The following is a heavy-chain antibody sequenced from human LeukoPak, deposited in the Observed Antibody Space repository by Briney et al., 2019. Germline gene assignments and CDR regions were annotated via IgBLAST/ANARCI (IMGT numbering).Heavy chain of an antibody. CDR3: ARDRESESDSEGDY. CDR1: GFTVSRFW. Sequence: GGSLRLSCSASGFTVSRFWMSWVRQAPGKGLEYVALIKQGGSEIFHMDSVKGRFTISRDDATNSLYLQMNSLRVEDTALYYCARDRESESDSEGDYWGQGTLVTVSS. D-gene: IGHD5-18*01. J-gene: IGHJ4*02. V-gene: IGHV3-7*01. CDR2: IKQGGSEI.